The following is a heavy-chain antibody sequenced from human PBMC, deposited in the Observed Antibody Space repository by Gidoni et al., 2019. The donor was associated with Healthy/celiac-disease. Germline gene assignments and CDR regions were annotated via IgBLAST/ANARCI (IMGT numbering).Heavy chain of an antibody. CDR3: AREERGLVRYYYYYMDV. Sequence: QVQLVESGGGVVQPGRSLRLSCAASGFTFSSYAMHWVRQAPGKGLERVAVISYDGSNKYYADSVKGRFTISRDNSKNTLYLQMNSLRAEDTAAYYCAREERGLVRYYYYYMDVWGKGTTVTVSS. V-gene: IGHV3-30-3*01. CDR1: GFTFSSYA. J-gene: IGHJ6*03. CDR2: ISYDGSNK. D-gene: IGHD6-19*01.